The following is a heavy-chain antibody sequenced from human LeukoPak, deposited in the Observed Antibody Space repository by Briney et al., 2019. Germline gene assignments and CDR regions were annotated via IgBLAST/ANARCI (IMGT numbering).Heavy chain of an antibody. CDR3: ARDGAAIPLDY. D-gene: IGHD3-16*02. CDR1: GFIFSSYA. Sequence: GGSLRLSCAASGFIFSSYAMHWVRQATGKGMEWVAVISYDGSNKYYADSVKGRFTISRDNSKNTLYLQMNSLRAEDTAVYYCARDGAAIPLDYWGQGTLVTVSS. J-gene: IGHJ4*02. V-gene: IGHV3-30*04. CDR2: ISYDGSNK.